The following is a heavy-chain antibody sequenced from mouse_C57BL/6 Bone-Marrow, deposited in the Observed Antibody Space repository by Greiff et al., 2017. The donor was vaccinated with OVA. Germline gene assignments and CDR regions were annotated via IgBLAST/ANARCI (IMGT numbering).Heavy chain of an antibody. CDR3: ARLTTVVADFDY. Sequence: VQLQQPGAELVKPGASVKLSCKASGYTFTSYWMHWVKQRPGQGLEWIGMIHPNSGSTNYNEKCKSKATLTVDKSSSTAYMQLSSLTSEDSAVYYSARLTTVVADFDYWGQGTTLTVSS. V-gene: IGHV1-64*01. J-gene: IGHJ2*01. CDR1: GYTFTSYW. D-gene: IGHD1-1*01. CDR2: IHPNSGST.